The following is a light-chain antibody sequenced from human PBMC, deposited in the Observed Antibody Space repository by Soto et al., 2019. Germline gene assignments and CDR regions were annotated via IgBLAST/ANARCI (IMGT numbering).Light chain of an antibody. CDR2: EVS. CDR1: SSDVGGYNY. V-gene: IGLV2-8*01. J-gene: IGLJ1*01. Sequence: SALTQPPSASGSPGQSVTISCTGTSSDVGGYNYVSWYQQHPGKAPKLMIYEVSKRPSGVPDRFSDSKSGNTASLTVSGLQAEDEADYYCSSYAGSLYVFGTGTKLTVL. CDR3: SSYAGSLYV.